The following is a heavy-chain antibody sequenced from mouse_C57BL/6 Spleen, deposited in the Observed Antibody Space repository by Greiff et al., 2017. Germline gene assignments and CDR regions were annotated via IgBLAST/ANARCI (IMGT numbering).Heavy chain of an antibody. J-gene: IGHJ4*01. V-gene: IGHV1-82*01. CDR3: AREGPYDYDEPGMDY. Sequence: QVQLQQSGPELVKPGASVKISCKASGYAFSSSWMNWVKQRPGKGLEWIGRIYPGDGDTNYNGKFKGKATLTADKSSSTAYMQLSSLTSEDSAVYFCAREGPYDYDEPGMDYWGQGTSVTVSS. D-gene: IGHD2-4*01. CDR2: IYPGDGDT. CDR1: GYAFSSSW.